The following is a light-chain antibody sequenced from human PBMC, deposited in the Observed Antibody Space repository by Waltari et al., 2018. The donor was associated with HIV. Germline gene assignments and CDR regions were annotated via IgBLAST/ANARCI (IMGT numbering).Light chain of an antibody. Sequence: QSALTQPPSVSGAPGQRVTIPCTGSSSNIGAGYHVHWYQQLPGTAPKLLIYGNSNRPSGVPDRFSGSKSGTSASLAITGLQAEDEADYHCQSHDSSLSGYVFGTGTKVTVL. CDR2: GNS. V-gene: IGLV1-40*01. CDR3: QSHDSSLSGYV. CDR1: SSNIGAGYH. J-gene: IGLJ1*01.